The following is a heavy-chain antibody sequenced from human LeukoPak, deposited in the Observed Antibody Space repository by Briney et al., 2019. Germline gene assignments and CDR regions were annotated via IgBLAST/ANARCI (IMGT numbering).Heavy chain of an antibody. CDR1: GFAFNTFN. Sequence: GGSLRLSCAASGFAFNTFNMNWVRQAPGKGLEWVSSITSGGDYIYYADSVKGRFTTSRDNAKNSLSLQLNSLRVEDTAVYYCARGHYDVLAASYKWTPDYWGQGTLVTVSS. V-gene: IGHV3-21*01. CDR2: ITSGGDYI. CDR3: ARGHYDVLAASYKWTPDY. J-gene: IGHJ4*02. D-gene: IGHD3-9*01.